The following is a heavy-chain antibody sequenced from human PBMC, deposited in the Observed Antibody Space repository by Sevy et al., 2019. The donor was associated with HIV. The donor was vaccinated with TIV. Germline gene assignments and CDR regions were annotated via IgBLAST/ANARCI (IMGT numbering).Heavy chain of an antibody. CDR3: AGWGGYYDILTGLKGYFDY. J-gene: IGHJ4*02. CDR1: GGSISSSSYY. Sequence: SETLSLTCTVSGGSISSSSYYWGWIRQPPGKGLEWIGSIYYSGSTYYNPSLKSRVTISVDTSKNQFSLKLGSVTAADTAVYYCAGWGGYYDILTGLKGYFDYWGQGTLVTVSS. CDR2: IYYSGST. D-gene: IGHD3-9*01. V-gene: IGHV4-39*01.